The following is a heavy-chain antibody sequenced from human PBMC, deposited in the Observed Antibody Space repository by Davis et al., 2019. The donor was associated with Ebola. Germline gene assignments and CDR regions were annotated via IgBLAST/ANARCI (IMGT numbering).Heavy chain of an antibody. CDR2: ISSSGSTI. V-gene: IGHV3-11*01. J-gene: IGHJ6*04. D-gene: IGHD3-22*01. CDR3: AKGLKSYYYDSSGSSFYYYFGMDV. Sequence: GESLKISCAASGFTFSSYWMSWIRQAPGKGLEWVSYISSSGSTIYYADSVKGRFTISRDNAKNSLYLQMNSLRAEDTAVYYCAKGLKSYYYDSSGSSFYYYFGMDVWGKGTTVTVSS. CDR1: GFTFSSYW.